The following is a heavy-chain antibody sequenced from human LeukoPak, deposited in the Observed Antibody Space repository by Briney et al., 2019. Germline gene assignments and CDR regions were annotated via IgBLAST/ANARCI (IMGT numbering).Heavy chain of an antibody. CDR1: GYIFTGYY. CDR2: MSPNSGGT. J-gene: IGHJ4*02. CDR3: ARDGRGGNNVDYFDY. Sequence: ASVKVSCKASGYIFTGYYMHWVRQAPGQGLEWMGWMSPNSGGTTHAQKFQGRVTMTRDTSISTAYMELSGVRSDDTAVYYCARDGRGGNNVDYFDYWGQGTLVTVSS. D-gene: IGHD1-26*01. V-gene: IGHV1-2*02.